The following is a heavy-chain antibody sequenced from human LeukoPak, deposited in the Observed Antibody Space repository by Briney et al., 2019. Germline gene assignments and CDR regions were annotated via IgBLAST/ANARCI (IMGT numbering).Heavy chain of an antibody. D-gene: IGHD3-10*01. Sequence: ASVKVSCKASGGTFSSYAISWVRQAPGHGLEWMGGIIPIFGTANYAQKFQGRVTITADESTSTAYMELSSLRSEDTAVYYCARDEYYGSGSLVAFDIWGQGTMVTVSS. CDR2: IIPIFGTA. V-gene: IGHV1-69*13. CDR1: GGTFSSYA. J-gene: IGHJ3*02. CDR3: ARDEYYGSGSLVAFDI.